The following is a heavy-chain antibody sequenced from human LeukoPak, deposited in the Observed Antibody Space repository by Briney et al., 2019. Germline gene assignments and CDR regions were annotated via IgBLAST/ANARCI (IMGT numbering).Heavy chain of an antibody. CDR1: GFTFRRYW. CDR2: IKQDGSEK. V-gene: IGHV3-7*01. CDR3: ASSHSSGSLSPDY. J-gene: IGHJ4*02. D-gene: IGHD6-19*01. Sequence: GGSVRLSCAVWGFTFRRYWMSGVRGARGEGREGVANIKQDGSEKYYVDSVKGRFTISRDHAKNSLYLQMNSLRAEDTAVYYCASSHSSGSLSPDYWGQGTLVTVSS.